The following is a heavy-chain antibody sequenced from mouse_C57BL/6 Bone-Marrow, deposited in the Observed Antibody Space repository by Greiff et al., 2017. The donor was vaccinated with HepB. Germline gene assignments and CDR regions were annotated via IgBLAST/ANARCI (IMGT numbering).Heavy chain of an antibody. CDR1: GYTFTSYW. CDR3: ARDPSYYYGSSPYYFDY. CDR2: IYPGSGST. V-gene: IGHV1-55*01. Sequence: QVQLKQPGAELVKPGASVKMSCKASGYTFTSYWITWVKQRPGQGLEWIGDIYPGSGSTNYNEKFKSTATLTVDTSSSTAYMQLSSLTSEDSAVYYCARDPSYYYGSSPYYFDYWGQGTTLTVSS. J-gene: IGHJ2*01. D-gene: IGHD1-1*01.